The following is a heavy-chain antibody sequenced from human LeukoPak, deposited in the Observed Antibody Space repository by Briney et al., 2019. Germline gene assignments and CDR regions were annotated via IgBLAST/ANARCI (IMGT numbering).Heavy chain of an antibody. D-gene: IGHD6-19*01. CDR3: AKGSIAVAGIGWFDP. J-gene: IGHJ5*02. CDR2: IIPIFGTA. Sequence: ASVKVSCKASGGTFSSYAISWVRQAPGQGLEWMGGIIPIFGTANYAQKFQGRVTITADESTSTAYMELSSLRAEDTALYYCAKGSIAVAGIGWFDPWGQGTLVTVSS. V-gene: IGHV1-69*13. CDR1: GGTFSSYA.